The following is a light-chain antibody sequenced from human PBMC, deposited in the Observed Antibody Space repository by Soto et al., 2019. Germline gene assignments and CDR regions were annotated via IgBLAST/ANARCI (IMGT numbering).Light chain of an antibody. V-gene: IGKV3-20*01. J-gene: IGKJ1*01. CDR1: QSVSSY. CDR3: QHYGSSPRT. CDR2: GTS. Sequence: EIVFTQPPGTLSLSPGERATLSCRASQSVSSYLAWYQQKPGQAPRLLIYGTSSRATGIPDRFSGSGSGTDFTLTISRLEPEDFALYYCQHYGSSPRTFGQGTKVDIK.